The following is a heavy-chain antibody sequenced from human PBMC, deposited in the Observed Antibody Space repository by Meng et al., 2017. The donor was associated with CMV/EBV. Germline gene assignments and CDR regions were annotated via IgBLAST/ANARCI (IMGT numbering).Heavy chain of an antibody. Sequence: SGAASGFTVDDYGMSWVRQAPGKGLEWVSGINWNGGSTGYADSVKGRFTISRDNAKNSLYLQMNSLRAEDTALYYCARSLQRAFDYWGQGTLVTVSS. CDR1: GFTVDDYG. V-gene: IGHV3-20*04. CDR3: ARSLQRAFDY. CDR2: INWNGGST. J-gene: IGHJ4*02.